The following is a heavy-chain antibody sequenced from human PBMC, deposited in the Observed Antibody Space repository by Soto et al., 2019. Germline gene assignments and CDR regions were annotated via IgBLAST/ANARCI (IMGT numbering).Heavy chain of an antibody. Sequence: SETLPLTCAVYGGSFSGYYRSWIRQPPGKGLEWIGEINHSGSTNYNPSLKSRVTISVDTSKNQFSLKLSSVTAADTAVYYCASAKLELDFDYWGQRTLVTVSS. CDR1: GGSFSGYY. D-gene: IGHD1-7*01. V-gene: IGHV4-34*01. J-gene: IGHJ4*02. CDR2: INHSGST. CDR3: ASAKLELDFDY.